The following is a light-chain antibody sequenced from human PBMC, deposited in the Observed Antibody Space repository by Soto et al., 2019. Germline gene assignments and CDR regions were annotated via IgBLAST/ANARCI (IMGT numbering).Light chain of an antibody. CDR2: GAS. J-gene: IGKJ4*01. V-gene: IGKV3-20*01. CDR1: QSVSSSY. CDR3: QHYTNWPLT. Sequence: EIVLTQSPGTLSLSPGGRATLSCRASQSVSSSYLAWYQQKPGQAPRLLIYGASSRATGIPDRFSGSGSGTDFTLTISRLEPEDFAVYYCQHYTNWPLTFGGGTKVDIK.